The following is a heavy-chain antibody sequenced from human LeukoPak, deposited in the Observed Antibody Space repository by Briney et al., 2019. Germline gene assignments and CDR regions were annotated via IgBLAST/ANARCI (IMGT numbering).Heavy chain of an antibody. V-gene: IGHV3-30*02. Sequence: GGSLRLSCAASGFTFSSYGMHWVRQAPGKGLEWVAFIRYDGSNKYYADSVKGRFTISRDNSKNTLYLQMNSLRAEDTAVYYCAKGGVGAKGKFDYWGQGTLVTVSS. J-gene: IGHJ4*02. CDR1: GFTFSSYG. CDR3: AKGGVGAKGKFDY. D-gene: IGHD1-26*01. CDR2: IRYDGSNK.